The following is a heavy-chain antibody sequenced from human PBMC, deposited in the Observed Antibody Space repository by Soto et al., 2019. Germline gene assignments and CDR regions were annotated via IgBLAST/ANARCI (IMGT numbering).Heavy chain of an antibody. D-gene: IGHD2-8*02. J-gene: IGHJ6*02. Sequence: EVQLVESGGGLVKPGGSLTLSCAASGFTFSRFSMNWVRHAPGKGLVWVSSISSGSSYIYHADSMKGRFIISRDNAKISLYLQMNSLRAEDTAVYYCARDLPTRASSHVILYFGMDGWGQGTTVTVSS. CDR2: ISSGSSYI. CDR1: GFTFSRFS. CDR3: ARDLPTRASSHVILYFGMDG. V-gene: IGHV3-21*01.